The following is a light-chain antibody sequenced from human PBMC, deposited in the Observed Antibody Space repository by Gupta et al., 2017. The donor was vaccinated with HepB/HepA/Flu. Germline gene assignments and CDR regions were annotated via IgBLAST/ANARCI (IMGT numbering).Light chain of an antibody. CDR1: QNITTY. J-gene: IGKJ2*01. CDR2: ATM. Sequence: IQMTQSPSSLSASVGDRVTISCRASQNITTYLYWYQHKVGKAPDLLIYATMYLQSGVPPRFSGVGTGTEFTLTISGLQPEDFATYYCRQSDSVPNTFGQGTMVEI. CDR3: RQSDSVPNT. V-gene: IGKV1-39*01.